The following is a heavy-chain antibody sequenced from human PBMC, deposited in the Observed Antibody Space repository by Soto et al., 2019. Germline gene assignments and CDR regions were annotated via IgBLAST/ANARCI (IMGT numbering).Heavy chain of an antibody. J-gene: IGHJ3*02. Sequence: EVQLVESGGGLVQPGGSLRLSCAASGFTFSSYWMHWVRQAPGKGLVWVSRINSDGSSTSYADSVKGRFTISRDNAKNTLYLQMNSLRAEDTAVYYCANDKPEGVIYDYVWGSYRHDAFDIWGQGTMVTVSS. CDR2: INSDGSST. V-gene: IGHV3-74*01. D-gene: IGHD3-16*02. CDR1: GFTFSSYW. CDR3: ANDKPEGVIYDYVWGSYRHDAFDI.